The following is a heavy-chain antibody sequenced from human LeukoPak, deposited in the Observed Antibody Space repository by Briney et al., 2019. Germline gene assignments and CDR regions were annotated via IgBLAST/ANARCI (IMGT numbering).Heavy chain of an antibody. CDR3: ARGRATPSRLFFDYYFMDV. Sequence: SETLSLACAVHGGSLTGYCWAWVRQSPGEGLEWIGEINQVEKTIYSPSLESRVSISLEASRNQFFLQLTSVAAADTAMYYCARGRATPSRLFFDYYFMDVWGPGTPVTVSS. J-gene: IGHJ6*03. V-gene: IGHV4-34*01. CDR2: INQVEKT. D-gene: IGHD4-23*01. CDR1: GGSLTGYC.